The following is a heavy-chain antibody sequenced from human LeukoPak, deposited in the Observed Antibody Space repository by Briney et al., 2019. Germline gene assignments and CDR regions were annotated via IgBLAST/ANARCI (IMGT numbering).Heavy chain of an antibody. CDR2: ISGSGGST. Sequence: GGSLRLSCAASGFTFSSYALSWVRQAPGKVLEWVSAISGSGGSTYYADSVKGRFTISRDNSKNTLYLQMNSLRAEDTAVYYCAKDAGDSSGYNDYWGQGTLVTVSS. J-gene: IGHJ4*02. D-gene: IGHD3-22*01. CDR3: AKDAGDSSGYNDY. V-gene: IGHV3-23*01. CDR1: GFTFSSYA.